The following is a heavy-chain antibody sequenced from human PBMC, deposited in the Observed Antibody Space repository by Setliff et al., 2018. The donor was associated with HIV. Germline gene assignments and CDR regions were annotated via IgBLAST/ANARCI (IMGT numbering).Heavy chain of an antibody. CDR1: GFTFSGSA. V-gene: IGHV3-73*01. J-gene: IGHJ4*02. CDR3: AKDQALADARSPFDS. Sequence: GESLKISCAASGFTFSGSAIHWVRQAPGKGLEWVGRIRSKDNSYATTYPASLKGRFTISRDDSKNTLYLQMNSLRAEDTAVYYCAKDQALADARSPFDSWGQGTLVTVSS. CDR2: IRSKDNSYAT. D-gene: IGHD6-19*01.